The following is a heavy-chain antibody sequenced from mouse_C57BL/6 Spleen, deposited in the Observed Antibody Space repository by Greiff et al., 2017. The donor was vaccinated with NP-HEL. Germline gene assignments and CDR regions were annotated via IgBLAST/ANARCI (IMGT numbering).Heavy chain of an antibody. J-gene: IGHJ4*01. D-gene: IGHD1-1*01. CDR3: ARREGFITTVVARGFYAMDY. CDR1: GYTFTSYW. V-gene: IGHV1-55*01. CDR2: IYPGSGST. Sequence: VQLQQPGAELVKPGASVKMSCKASGYTFTSYWITWVKQRPGQGLEWIGDIYPGSGSTNYNEKFKSKATLTVDTSSSTAYMQLSSLTSEDSAVYYCARREGFITTVVARGFYAMDYWGQGTSVTVSS.